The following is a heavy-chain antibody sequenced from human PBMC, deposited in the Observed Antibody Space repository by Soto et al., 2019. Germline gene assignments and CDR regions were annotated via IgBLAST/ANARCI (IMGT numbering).Heavy chain of an antibody. CDR1: GLTLSSCA. Sequence: EVQLLESGGGLVQPGGSLRLSCAASGLTLSSCAMRWVRQAPGKGLEWVSTISGGGGNTYYADSVKGRFASSRDNSKSTLYMQMNSMSAEDTDVYDCDKGGYDSSGHSLYNFDSWGQGTLVTVSS. D-gene: IGHD3-22*01. J-gene: IGHJ4*02. V-gene: IGHV3-23*01. CDR2: ISGGGGNT. CDR3: DKGGYDSSGHSLYNFDS.